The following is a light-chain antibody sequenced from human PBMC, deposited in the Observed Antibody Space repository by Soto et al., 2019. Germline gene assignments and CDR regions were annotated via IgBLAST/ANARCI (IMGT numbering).Light chain of an antibody. CDR2: GAS. J-gene: IGKJ4*01. V-gene: IGKV3D-7*01. CDR3: QHDYNLLT. Sequence: EIVLTQSPGTLSLSPGERATLSCRASQSLSNSELAWYQQKPGQAPGLLIYGASTRATAIPARFSGSGSGTDFTLTVSSLQPEDFAVYYCQHDYNLLTFGGGTKVDIK. CDR1: QSLSNSE.